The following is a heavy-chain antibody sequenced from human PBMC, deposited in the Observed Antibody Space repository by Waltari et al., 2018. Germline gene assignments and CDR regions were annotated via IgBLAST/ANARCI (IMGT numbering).Heavy chain of an antibody. V-gene: IGHV4-34*01. J-gene: IGHJ4*02. Sequence: QVQLQQWGAGLLKPSETLSLTCAVYGMSFSNYCLTWIRRSPGKGLEWIGEITHSGRIYYNPSRKGRVDVLAVSPADQFSVRLSPVTAADTAVYYCARGTPVRIFDHWGQGTLGTVSS. CDR3: ARGTPVRIFDH. D-gene: IGHD2-15*01. CDR2: ITHSGRI. CDR1: GMSFSNYC.